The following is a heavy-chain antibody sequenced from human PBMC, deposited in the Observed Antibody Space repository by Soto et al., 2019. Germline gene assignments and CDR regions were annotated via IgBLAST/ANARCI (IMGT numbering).Heavy chain of an antibody. CDR3: AREAAVAGTAFDH. CDR2: INASDGST. D-gene: IGHD6-19*01. J-gene: IGHJ5*02. CDR1: GYPFTSYY. Sequence: QVQLAQSGAEVKKPGASVKVSCKASGYPFTSYYLHWVRQAPGQGPEWMGRINASDGSTRYAQNFQGRVTMTRDTSTTTVYMELSPLRSDDTAVYYCAREAAVAGTAFDHWGQGTLVTVSS. V-gene: IGHV1-46*01.